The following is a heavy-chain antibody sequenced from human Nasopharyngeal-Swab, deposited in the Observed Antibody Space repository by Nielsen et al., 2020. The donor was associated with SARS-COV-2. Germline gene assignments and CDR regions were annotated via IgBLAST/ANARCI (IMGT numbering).Heavy chain of an antibody. CDR2: ISSSSSTI. V-gene: IGHV3-48*02. CDR1: GFTFSSYW. CDR3: ASSSGSYFPPDYYGMDV. D-gene: IGHD1-26*01. Sequence: GESLKISCTASGFTFSSYWMNWVRQAPGKGLEWVSYISSSSSTIYYADSVKGRFTISRDNAKNSLYLQMNSLRDEDTAVYYCASSSGSYFPPDYYGMDVWGQGTTVTVSS. J-gene: IGHJ6*02.